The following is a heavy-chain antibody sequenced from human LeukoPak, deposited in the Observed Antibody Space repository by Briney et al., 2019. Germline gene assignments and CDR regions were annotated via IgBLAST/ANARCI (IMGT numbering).Heavy chain of an antibody. CDR1: GGSISSGGYY. Sequence: PSETLSLTCAVSGGSISSGGYYWSWIRQHPGKGLEWIGYIYYSGSTYYNPSLKSRVTISVDTSKNQFSLKLSSVTAADTAVYYCARTGLDSYGYSAFDIWGQGTMVTVSS. CDR2: IYYSGST. V-gene: IGHV4-31*11. CDR3: ARTGLDSYGYSAFDI. J-gene: IGHJ3*02. D-gene: IGHD5-18*01.